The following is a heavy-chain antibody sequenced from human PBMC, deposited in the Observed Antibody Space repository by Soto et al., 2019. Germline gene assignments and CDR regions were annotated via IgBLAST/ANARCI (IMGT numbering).Heavy chain of an antibody. J-gene: IGHJ6*02. CDR3: AGGRRYYYYYYGMDV. D-gene: IGHD1-26*01. CDR2: ISYDGSNK. Sequence: QVQLVESGGGVVQPGRSLRLSCAASGFTFSTYAMHWVRQAPGKGLEWVAVISYDGSNKYYADSVKGRFTISRDNSKNTLFLQMNSLRAEDTAVYYCAGGRRYYYYYYGMDVWGQGTTVTVSS. V-gene: IGHV3-30*03. CDR1: GFTFSTYA.